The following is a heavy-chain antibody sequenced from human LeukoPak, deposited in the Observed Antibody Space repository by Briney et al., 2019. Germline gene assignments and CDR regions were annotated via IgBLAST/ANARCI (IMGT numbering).Heavy chain of an antibody. V-gene: IGHV3-23*01. CDR1: GFTFSSYT. CDR3: AKGGDGSYYSRADS. Sequence: PGPSLRLSRVASGFTFSSYTMGWVRQAPGKGLEWVSNIGGSASGTFYSDSVKGRFTISRDNSKNTLYLQMNSLRAEDTAVYYCAKGGDGSYYSRADSWGQGTLVIVSS. J-gene: IGHJ5*01. CDR2: IGGSASGT. D-gene: IGHD2-21*01.